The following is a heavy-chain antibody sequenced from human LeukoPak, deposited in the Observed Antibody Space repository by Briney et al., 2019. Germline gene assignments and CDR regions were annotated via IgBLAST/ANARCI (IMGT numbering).Heavy chain of an antibody. CDR1: GYTFTSYY. D-gene: IGHD3-10*01. CDR3: ARAKREVWFGELLYALPPDY. Sequence: GASVKVSCKASGYTFTSYYMHWMRQAPGQGLEWMGWINPNSGGTNYAQKFQGRVTMTRDTSISTAYMELSRLRSDDTAVYYCARAKREVWFGELLYALPPDYWGQGTLVTVSS. CDR2: INPNSGGT. V-gene: IGHV1-2*02. J-gene: IGHJ4*02.